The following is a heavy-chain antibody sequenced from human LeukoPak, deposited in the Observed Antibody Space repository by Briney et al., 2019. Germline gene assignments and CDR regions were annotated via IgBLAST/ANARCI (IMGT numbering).Heavy chain of an antibody. J-gene: IGHJ5*02. CDR1: GGSISSGGYS. CDR2: IYHSGST. D-gene: IGHD3-10*01. CDR3: ARDRRGVDP. Sequence: SETLSLTCAVSGGSISSGGYSWSWIRQPPGKGLEWIGYIYHSGSTYYNPSLKSRVTISVDRSKNQFSLKLSSVTAADTAVYYCARDRRGVDPWGQGTLVTVSS. V-gene: IGHV4-30-2*01.